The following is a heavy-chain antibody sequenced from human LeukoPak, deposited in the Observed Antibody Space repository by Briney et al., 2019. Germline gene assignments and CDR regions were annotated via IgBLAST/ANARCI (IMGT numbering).Heavy chain of an antibody. CDR1: GFTFSSYT. Sequence: PGGSLRLSCAASGFTFSSYTMDWVRQAPGKGLEWVSYISSSSSTIYYADSVKGRFTVSRDNAKNSLYLQMNSLRAEDTAVYYCARAWFGEPHVHFDYWGQGTLVTVSS. CDR3: ARAWFGEPHVHFDY. CDR2: ISSSSSTI. D-gene: IGHD3-10*01. J-gene: IGHJ4*02. V-gene: IGHV3-48*01.